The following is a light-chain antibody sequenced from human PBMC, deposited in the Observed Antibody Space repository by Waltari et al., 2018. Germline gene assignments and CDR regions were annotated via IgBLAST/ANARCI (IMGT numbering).Light chain of an antibody. CDR2: DAS. Sequence: DIQMTQSPSSLSASVGNRVTITCQASQDISKYLNWYQQKPWKAPKLLIYDASTLEVGVPSRFSGSGSGKDFTFSISSLQPEDFATYFCQQYDNPQFTFGPGTKVDIK. CDR1: QDISKY. CDR3: QQYDNPQFT. V-gene: IGKV1-33*01. J-gene: IGKJ3*01.